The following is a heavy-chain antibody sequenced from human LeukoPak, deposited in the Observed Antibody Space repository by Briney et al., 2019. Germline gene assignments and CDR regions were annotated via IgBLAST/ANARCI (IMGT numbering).Heavy chain of an antibody. D-gene: IGHD3-22*01. V-gene: IGHV4-59*01. CDR3: AKAYYFDSSGYYGHYYFDS. CDR2: IYYRGST. CDR1: GDSISSYY. Sequence: SETLSLTCTVSGDSISSYYWSWVRQPPGKGLEWIGYIYYRGSTNYNPSLKSRVTISVDTSKNQFSLKLSSVTAADTAVYYCAKAYYFDSSGYYGHYYFDSWGRGTLVTVSS. J-gene: IGHJ4*02.